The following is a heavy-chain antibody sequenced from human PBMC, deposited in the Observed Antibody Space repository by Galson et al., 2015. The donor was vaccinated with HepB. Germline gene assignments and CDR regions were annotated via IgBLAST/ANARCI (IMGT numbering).Heavy chain of an antibody. J-gene: IGHJ6*02. Sequence: SLRLSCAASGFTFSYYTINWVRQAPGKGLGWVSSISGSRTYIYYTDSVWGRFTVSRDNSNDSLYLQMNSLRVEETAVYYCARDRGRSDYGYYYGMDVWGQGTTVTVSS. CDR1: GFTFSYYT. CDR2: ISGSRTYI. CDR3: ARDRGRSDYGYYYGMDV. D-gene: IGHD4-17*01. V-gene: IGHV3-21*01.